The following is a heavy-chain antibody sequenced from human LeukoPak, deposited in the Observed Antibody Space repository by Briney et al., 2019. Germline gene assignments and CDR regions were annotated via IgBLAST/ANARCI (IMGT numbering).Heavy chain of an antibody. CDR2: ISSSSSYI. V-gene: IGHV3-21*01. Sequence: GGSLRLSCAASGFTFSSYSMNWVRQAPGKGLEWVSSISSSSSYIYYADSVKGRFTISRDNSKNTLYLQMNSLRAEDTAVYYCAKVLGPPTAYYYMDVWGEGTTVTVSS. J-gene: IGHJ6*03. D-gene: IGHD3-16*01. CDR1: GFTFSSYS. CDR3: AKVLGPPTAYYYMDV.